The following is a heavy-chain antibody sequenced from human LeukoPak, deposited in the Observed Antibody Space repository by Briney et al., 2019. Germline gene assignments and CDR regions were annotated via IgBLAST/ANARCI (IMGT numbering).Heavy chain of an antibody. CDR1: GFIFDDFT. V-gene: IGHV3-43*01. J-gene: IGHJ4*02. D-gene: IGHD5-12*01. Sequence: GGSLRLSCAASGFIFDDFTLHWLRQAPGKGLEWVSLINWDGGSTYYADSVKARFTISRDNSKNSLYLQMDSLTTEDTAFYYCAKGDVDSPMNFYHWGQGTLVTVSS. CDR3: AKGDVDSPMNFYH. CDR2: INWDGGST.